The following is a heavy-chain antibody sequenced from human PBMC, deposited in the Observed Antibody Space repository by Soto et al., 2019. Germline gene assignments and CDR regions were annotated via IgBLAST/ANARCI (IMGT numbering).Heavy chain of an antibody. CDR2: IYHSGST. Sequence: SETLSLTCAVSGGSISSGGYSWSWIRQPPGKGLEWIGYIYHSGSTYYNPSLKSRVTISVDGSKNQFSLKLNSMTAADTAVYYCTRGPIGNYYFDYWGQGTLVTVSS. CDR1: GGSISSGGYS. CDR3: TRGPIGNYYFDY. D-gene: IGHD2-15*01. V-gene: IGHV4-30-2*01. J-gene: IGHJ4*02.